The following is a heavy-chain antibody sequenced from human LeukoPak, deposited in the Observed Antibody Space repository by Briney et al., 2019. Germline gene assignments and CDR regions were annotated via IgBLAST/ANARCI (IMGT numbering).Heavy chain of an antibody. CDR1: GGSFSGYY. V-gene: IGHV4-34*01. CDR3: ARVGGSYYQFDY. D-gene: IGHD1-26*01. Sequence: PSETLSVTCAVYGGSFSGYYWSWIRQPPGKGLEWIGEINHSGSTNYNPSLKSRVTISVDTSKNQFSLKLSSVTAADTAVYYCARVGGSYYQFDYWGQGTLVTVSS. J-gene: IGHJ4*02. CDR2: INHSGST.